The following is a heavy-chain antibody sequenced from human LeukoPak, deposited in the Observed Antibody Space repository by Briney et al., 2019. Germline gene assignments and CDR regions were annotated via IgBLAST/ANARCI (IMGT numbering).Heavy chain of an antibody. Sequence: GGSLRLSCAASGFTFSSYTMNWVRQAPGKGLEWVSSVSSSSTYIYYADSVKGRFTISRDNAKNSQYLQMNRLRVEDTAVYYCVRDRRTSGYSGAFDIWGQGTLVTVSS. CDR1: GFTFSSYT. CDR3: VRDRRTSGYSGAFDI. V-gene: IGHV3-21*01. CDR2: VSSSSTYI. J-gene: IGHJ4*02. D-gene: IGHD5-12*01.